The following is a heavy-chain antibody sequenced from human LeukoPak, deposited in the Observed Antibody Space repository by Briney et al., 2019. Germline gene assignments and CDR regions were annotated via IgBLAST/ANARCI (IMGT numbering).Heavy chain of an antibody. CDR3: ATTYSYTSGGYDY. V-gene: IGHV4-39*01. D-gene: IGHD5-18*01. CDR1: GGSISGSSYH. CDR2: INYSGTT. Sequence: SETLSLTCTVSGGSISGSSYHWGWIRQSPGKGLEWIGSINYSGTTYYNPSLKSRVTISVDTSKNQFSLEVSSVTAADTAVYYCATTYSYTSGGYDYWGQGTLVTVSS. J-gene: IGHJ4*02.